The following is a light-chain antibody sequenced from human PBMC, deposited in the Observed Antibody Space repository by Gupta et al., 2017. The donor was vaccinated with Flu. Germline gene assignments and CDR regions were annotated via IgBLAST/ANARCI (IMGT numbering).Light chain of an antibody. CDR2: GAS. V-gene: IGKV3-20*01. CDR3: LQYWSSPST. J-gene: IGKJ4*01. CDR1: QSVSSSY. Sequence: EIVLTQSPGTLSLSPGERATLSCRASQSVSSSYLAWYQQKPGQAPRLLIYGASSRATGIPDRFSGSGSVTDFTLTISSLEPEDFAVYYCLQYWSSPSTFGGGTKVQIK.